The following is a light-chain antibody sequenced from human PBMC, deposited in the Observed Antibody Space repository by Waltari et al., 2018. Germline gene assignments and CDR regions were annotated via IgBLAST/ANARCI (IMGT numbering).Light chain of an antibody. CDR1: NIGSKS. CDR2: YDS. CDR3: NSRDSSGNPYV. J-gene: IGLJ1*01. V-gene: IGLV3-21*01. Sequence: SYVVTQSPSVSVAPGATARITCGGDNIGSKSVHWYQQRPGQAPVLVISYDSDRPAGIPDRLSASSSGNTASLTIAGAQAEDEADYYCNSRDSSGNPYVFGSGTKVTVL.